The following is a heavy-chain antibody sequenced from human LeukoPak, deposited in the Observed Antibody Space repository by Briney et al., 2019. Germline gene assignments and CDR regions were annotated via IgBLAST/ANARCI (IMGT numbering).Heavy chain of an antibody. CDR2: INTRGNT. CDR1: GGSISNYY. Sequence: SETLSLTCIVSGGSISNYYWSWIRQPAGKGLQWIGRINTRGNTNYNPSLKSRVTMSVDTSKNQFSLKLSSVTAADTAVYYCARDRHGYNSDYFDYWGQGTLVTVSS. CDR3: ARDRHGYNSDYFDY. D-gene: IGHD5-24*01. V-gene: IGHV4-4*07. J-gene: IGHJ4*02.